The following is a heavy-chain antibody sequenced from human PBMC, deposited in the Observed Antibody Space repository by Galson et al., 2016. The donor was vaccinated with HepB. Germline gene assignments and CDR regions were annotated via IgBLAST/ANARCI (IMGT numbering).Heavy chain of an antibody. CDR1: GGSFSGYS. CDR2: INHRGGT. V-gene: IGHV4-34*01. J-gene: IGHJ2*01. CDR3: ARDWGSNWYLDL. Sequence: SETLSLTCTVSGGSFSGYSWTWIRQPPGKGLEWIGDINHRGGTNYNPSLKSRVNISVDTSRNQFSLRLKSVTAADTVVYYCARDWGSNWYLDLWGRGTLVTVSS. D-gene: IGHD7-27*01.